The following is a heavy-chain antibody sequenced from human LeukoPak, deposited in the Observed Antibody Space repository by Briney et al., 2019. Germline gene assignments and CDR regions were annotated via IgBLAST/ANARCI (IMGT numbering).Heavy chain of an antibody. J-gene: IGHJ3*02. Sequence: PSETLSLTCTVSGGSISSYYWSWIRQPPGKGLEWIGYIYYSGSTNYNPSLNSRVTISVDTSKNQFSLKLSSVTAADTAVYYCARCRGYIYGYAFDIWGQGTMVTVSS. CDR3: ARCRGYIYGYAFDI. D-gene: IGHD5-18*01. CDR2: IYYSGST. CDR1: GGSISSYY. V-gene: IGHV4-59*01.